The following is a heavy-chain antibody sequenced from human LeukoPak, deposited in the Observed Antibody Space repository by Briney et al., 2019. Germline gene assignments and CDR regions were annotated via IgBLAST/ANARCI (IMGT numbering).Heavy chain of an antibody. D-gene: IGHD6-19*01. V-gene: IGHV3-23*01. CDR1: GFTFSRYA. CDR3: AKDGRSYSSGWPPFDY. J-gene: IGHJ4*02. CDR2: IGGSGGTT. Sequence: GGSLRLSCAASGFTFSRYAMSWVRQAPGKGLEWVSSIGGSGGTTYYADSVQGRFTISRDNSKNTLYLQMNSLRAEDTAVYHCAKDGRSYSSGWPPFDYWGQGALVTVSS.